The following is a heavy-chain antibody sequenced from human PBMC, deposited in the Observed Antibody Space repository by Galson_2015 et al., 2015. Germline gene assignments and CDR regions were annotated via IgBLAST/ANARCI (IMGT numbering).Heavy chain of an antibody. CDR2: ISTTSSTI. Sequence: SLRLSCAASGFTFSSYSMNWVRQAPGKGLEWVSYISTTSSTIYYADSVKGRFTISRDNAKNSLYLQMNSLRDEDTAVYYCARTGYCSSTSCYNYNWFDPWGQGTLVTVSS. CDR1: GFTFSSYS. V-gene: IGHV3-48*02. J-gene: IGHJ5*02. D-gene: IGHD2-2*02. CDR3: ARTGYCSSTSCYNYNWFDP.